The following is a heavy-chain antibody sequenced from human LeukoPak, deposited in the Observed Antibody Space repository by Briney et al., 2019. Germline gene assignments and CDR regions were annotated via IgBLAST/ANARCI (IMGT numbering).Heavy chain of an antibody. CDR3: ARGEPVDY. CDR1: GGSISSYY. CDR2: SYYSGIT. J-gene: IGHJ4*02. V-gene: IGHV4-59*01. Sequence: PSETLSLTCTVSGGSISSYYWSWIRQSPGKGLEWIGYSYYSGITSYNPSLKSRVTMSVDKSKNQFSLKVNSVTAADTGVYYCARGEPVDYWGQGTLVTVSS. D-gene: IGHD1-14*01.